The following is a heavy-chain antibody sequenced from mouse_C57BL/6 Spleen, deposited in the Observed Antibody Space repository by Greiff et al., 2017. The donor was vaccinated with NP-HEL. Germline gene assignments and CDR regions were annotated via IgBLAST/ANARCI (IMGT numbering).Heavy chain of an antibody. V-gene: IGHV1-69*01. Sequence: QVQLQQPGAELVMPGASVKLSCKASGYTFTSYWMHWVKQRPGQGLEWIGEIDPSDSYTNYNQKFKGKSTLTVDKSSSTAYMQLSSLTSEDTAVYYCASGDYWGQGTSVTVSS. CDR3: ASGDY. CDR2: IDPSDSYT. CDR1: GYTFTSYW. J-gene: IGHJ4*01.